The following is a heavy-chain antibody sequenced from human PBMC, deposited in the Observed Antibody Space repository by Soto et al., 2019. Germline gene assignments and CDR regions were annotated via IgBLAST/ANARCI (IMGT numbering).Heavy chain of an antibody. CDR3: ARRDYGDYFDY. CDR1: GGSISSYY. D-gene: IGHD4-17*01. CDR2: IYYSGST. J-gene: IGHJ4*02. V-gene: IGHV4-59*08. Sequence: SETLSLTCTVSGGSISSYYWSWIRQPPGKGLEWIGYIYYSGSTNYNPSLESRVTISVDTSKNQFSLKLSSVTAADTAVYYCARRDYGDYFDYWGQGTLVTVSS.